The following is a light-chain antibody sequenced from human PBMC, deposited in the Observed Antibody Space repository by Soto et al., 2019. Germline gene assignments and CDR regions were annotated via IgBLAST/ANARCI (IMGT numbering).Light chain of an antibody. V-gene: IGKV1-27*01. J-gene: IGKJ3*01. CDR1: QAIRNY. Sequence: DIQMTQSPSSLSASVGDRVTMTCRASQAIRNYVAWYQQKPGEVPKLLIYAASTLQSGVPARFSGGGFGTDFTLTISSLRPEDVATYYCQRYHSALLTFGPGTKWISN. CDR3: QRYHSALLT. CDR2: AAS.